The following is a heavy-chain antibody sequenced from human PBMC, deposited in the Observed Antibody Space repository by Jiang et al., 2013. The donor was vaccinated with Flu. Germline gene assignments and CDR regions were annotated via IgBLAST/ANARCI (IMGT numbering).Heavy chain of an antibody. CDR1: GGSISGYY. J-gene: IGHJ4*02. CDR3: ARQDRERGVHFDY. CDR2: IYHSGST. V-gene: IGHV4-59*08. D-gene: IGHD1-1*01. Sequence: GLVKPSETLSLTCTVSGGSISGYYWSWIRQPPGMGLEWIAYIYHSGSTSYTPSLKSRVTISVDTSKNQFSLKLSSVTAADTAVYYCARQDRERGVHFDYWGQGNLVTVSS.